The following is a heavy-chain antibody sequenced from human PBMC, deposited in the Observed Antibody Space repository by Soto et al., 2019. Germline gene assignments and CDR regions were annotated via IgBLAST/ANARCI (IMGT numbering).Heavy chain of an antibody. J-gene: IGHJ4*02. CDR3: ARGRDY. CDR1: GGSFSPFY. Sequence: QVQLQQWGAGLLKPSETLSLTCAVYGGSFSPFYWSWIRQPPGKGLEWIGEINHSGSTNYNPSLKSRVTISVDTSKNQFSLKLRSVTAADTAMYYCARGRDYWGQGTPVTVSS. CDR2: INHSGST. V-gene: IGHV4-34*01.